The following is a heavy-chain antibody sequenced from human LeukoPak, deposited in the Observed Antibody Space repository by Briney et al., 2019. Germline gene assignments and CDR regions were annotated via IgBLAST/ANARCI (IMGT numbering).Heavy chain of an antibody. J-gene: IGHJ4*02. D-gene: IGHD1-26*01. V-gene: IGHV3-30*18. CDR1: GFTFSSYG. Sequence: PGGSLRLSCAASGFTFSSYGMHWVRQAPGKGLEWVAVISYDGSNKYYADSVKGRFTISRDNSKNTLYLQMNSLRGEDTAVYYCAKLGPTTSGTNYWGQGTLVTVSS. CDR3: AKLGPTTSGTNY. CDR2: ISYDGSNK.